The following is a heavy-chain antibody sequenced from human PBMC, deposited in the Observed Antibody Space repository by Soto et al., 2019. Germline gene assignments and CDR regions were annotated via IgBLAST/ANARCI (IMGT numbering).Heavy chain of an antibody. CDR1: GFTFSSYA. Sequence: QVQLVESGGGVVQPGRSLRLSCAASGFTFSSYAMHWVRQAPGKGLEWVAVISYDGSNKYYADSVKGRFTISRDNSKNTLYLQMNSLRAEDTAVYYCASTVDIWGQGTMVTFSS. J-gene: IGHJ3*02. V-gene: IGHV3-30-3*01. CDR2: ISYDGSNK. CDR3: ASTVDI.